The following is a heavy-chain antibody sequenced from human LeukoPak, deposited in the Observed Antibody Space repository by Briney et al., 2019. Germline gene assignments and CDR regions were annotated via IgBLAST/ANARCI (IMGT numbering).Heavy chain of an antibody. CDR2: ISSYSSTI. CDR3: ARLYGMVATQHFDY. J-gene: IGHJ4*02. V-gene: IGHV3-48*02. D-gene: IGHD5-12*01. CDR1: GFTLSSYN. Sequence: PGGSLRLSCAVSGFTLSSYNMNWVRQAPGKGLEWVSYISSYSSTIYYADSVKGRFTISRDNAKNSLYLQMNSLRDEDTAVYYCARLYGMVATQHFDYWGQGTQVTVSS.